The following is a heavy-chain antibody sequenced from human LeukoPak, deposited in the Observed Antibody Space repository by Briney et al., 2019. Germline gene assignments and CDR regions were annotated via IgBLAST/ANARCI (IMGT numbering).Heavy chain of an antibody. Sequence: GGSLRLSCAASGFTFSSYAMSWVRQAPGKGLEWVSAISGSGGSTYYADSVKGRFTISRDNSKNTLYLQMNSLRAEDTAVYYCAKDPHYYDSSGSLFQHWGQGTLVTVSS. CDR1: GFTFSSYA. CDR2: ISGSGGST. CDR3: AKDPHYYDSSGSLFQH. V-gene: IGHV3-23*01. J-gene: IGHJ1*01. D-gene: IGHD3-22*01.